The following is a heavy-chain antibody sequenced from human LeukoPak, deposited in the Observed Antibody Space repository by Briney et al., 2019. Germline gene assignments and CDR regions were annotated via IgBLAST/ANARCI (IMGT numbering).Heavy chain of an antibody. J-gene: IGHJ6*02. Sequence: GGSLRLSCAASGFTFSTYSMNWVRQAPGKGLEWVSSISGRGIFKFYTDSVKGRFPISRDNVKRSVYIQLSSLRAEDTAVYYCARDYYGDYYQSGYGLDVWGQGTTVTVSS. CDR1: GFTFSTYS. V-gene: IGHV3-21*01. D-gene: IGHD4-17*01. CDR3: ARDYYGDYYQSGYGLDV. CDR2: ISGRGIFK.